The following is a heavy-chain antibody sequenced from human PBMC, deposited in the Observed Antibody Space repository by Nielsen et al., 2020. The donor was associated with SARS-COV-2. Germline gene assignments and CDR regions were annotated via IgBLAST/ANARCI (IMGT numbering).Heavy chain of an antibody. CDR1: GFTFSSYA. J-gene: IGHJ4*02. CDR3: ARDEWLLDY. D-gene: IGHD5-12*01. Sequence: GESLKISCAASGFTFSSYAMHWVRQAPGKGLEWVAVISYDGSNKYYADSVKGRFTISRDNSKNTLYLQMNSLRAEDTAVYYCARDEWLLDYWGQGTLVTVSS. CDR2: ISYDGSNK. V-gene: IGHV3-30-3*01.